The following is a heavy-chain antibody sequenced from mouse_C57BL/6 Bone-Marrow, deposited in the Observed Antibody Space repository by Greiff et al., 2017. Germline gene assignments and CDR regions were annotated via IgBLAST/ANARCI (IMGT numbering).Heavy chain of an antibody. CDR2: ISDGGSYT. CDR3: ARDGYYAMYY. CDR1: GFTFSSYA. J-gene: IGHJ4*01. Sequence: EVQLQESGGGLVKPGGSLKLSCAASGFTFSSYAMSWVRQTPEKRLEWVATISDGGSYTYYPDNVKGRFTISRDNAKNNLYLQMSHLKSEDTAMYYCARDGYYAMYYWGQGTSVTVSS. V-gene: IGHV5-4*01.